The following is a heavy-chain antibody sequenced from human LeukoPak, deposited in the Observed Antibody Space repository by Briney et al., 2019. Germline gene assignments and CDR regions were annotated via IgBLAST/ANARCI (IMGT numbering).Heavy chain of an antibody. Sequence: PGGSLRLSCAASGFTFSTYSMNWVRQAPGKGLEWVSSIGGTGTSIYYADSVKGRFTISRDNPKNSLYLQMNSLRAEDTAVYYCAREDGTPNPRLLSNWFDPWGQGTLVTVSS. CDR2: IGGTGTSI. D-gene: IGHD6-25*01. CDR1: GFTFSTYS. CDR3: AREDGTPNPRLLSNWFDP. V-gene: IGHV3-21*01. J-gene: IGHJ5*02.